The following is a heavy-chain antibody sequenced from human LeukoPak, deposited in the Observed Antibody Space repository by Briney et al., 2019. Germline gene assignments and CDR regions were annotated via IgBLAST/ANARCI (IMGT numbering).Heavy chain of an antibody. J-gene: IGHJ4*02. CDR1: GFTVSSNY. V-gene: IGHV3-53*01. Sequence: GGSLRLSCAASGFTVSSNYMSWVRQAPGKGLECISVIYSAGATNYADSVKGRFTISRDISKNTVYLQMNSLRAEDTAVYYCARTPNYYYGSGNYYNDWGQGTLVTVSS. D-gene: IGHD3-10*01. CDR3: ARTPNYYYGSGNYYND. CDR2: IYSAGAT.